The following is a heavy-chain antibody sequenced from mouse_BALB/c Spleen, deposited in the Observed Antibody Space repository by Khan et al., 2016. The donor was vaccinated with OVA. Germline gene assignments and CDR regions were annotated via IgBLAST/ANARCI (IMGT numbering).Heavy chain of an antibody. CDR1: GYTFASYT. V-gene: IGHV1-4*01. CDR2: INPTSGYT. J-gene: IGHJ4*01. CDR3: ARSGLRQAMDY. Sequence: VELVESGAELARPGASVKMSCKASGYTFASYTMNWVKQRPGQVLEWIGKINPTSGYTDYNQNFKDKATLTADKSSSTAYMQLRSLTSEDSAVYYCARSGLRQAMDYWGQGTSVTVSS. D-gene: IGHD2-4*01.